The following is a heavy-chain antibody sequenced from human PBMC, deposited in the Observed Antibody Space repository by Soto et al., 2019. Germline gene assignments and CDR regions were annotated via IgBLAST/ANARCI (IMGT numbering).Heavy chain of an antibody. J-gene: IGHJ6*02. CDR3: AREMIPMIMGGMSAMDV. Sequence: QVQLVESGGGVVQPERSQRLSCTASKFTFASYVMHWVRQAPGEGLEWVALISFDGTNKYYADSVKGRFTISRDNSKNTVDLQMNSLRPEDTAVYYCAREMIPMIMGGMSAMDVWGHGTTVTVS. CDR2: ISFDGTNK. V-gene: IGHV3-30*04. CDR1: KFTFASYV. D-gene: IGHD3-22*01.